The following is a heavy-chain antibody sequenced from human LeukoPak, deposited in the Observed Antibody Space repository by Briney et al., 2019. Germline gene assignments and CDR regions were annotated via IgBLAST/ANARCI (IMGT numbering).Heavy chain of an antibody. CDR1: GFTFSDYN. CDR3: ASSLVAGYYYYNYYYMDV. CDR2: ISTSSNYI. J-gene: IGHJ6*03. V-gene: IGHV3-21*01. D-gene: IGHD5-18*01. Sequence: GGSLRLSCAASGFTFSDYNMNWVRQAPGKGLEWVSSISTSSNYIYYADSVEGRFTISRDNAKNSLYLQMNSLRAEDTAVYYCASSLVAGYYYYNYYYMDVWGKGTTVAVSS.